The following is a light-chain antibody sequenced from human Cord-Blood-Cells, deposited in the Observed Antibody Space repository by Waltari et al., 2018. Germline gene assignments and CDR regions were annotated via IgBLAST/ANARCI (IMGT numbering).Light chain of an antibody. CDR3: QQYNSYWT. Sequence: DIQMTQSPSTLSASVGDRLTITCRASQSISSWLAWYQQKPGKVPKLLIYKASSLESGFPSRFSGSGSVTEFTLTISSLQPDDFATYYCQQYNSYWTFGQGTKVEIK. J-gene: IGKJ1*01. CDR1: QSISSW. CDR2: KAS. V-gene: IGKV1-5*03.